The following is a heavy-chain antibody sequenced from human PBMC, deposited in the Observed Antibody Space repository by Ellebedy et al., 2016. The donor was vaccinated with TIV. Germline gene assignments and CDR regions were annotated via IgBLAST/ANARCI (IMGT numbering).Heavy chain of an antibody. D-gene: IGHD2-15*01. CDR2: IIPIFGTA. J-gene: IGHJ4*02. CDR3: ARDEGYCSGGSCYFDYFDY. CDR1: GGTFSSYA. Sequence: AASVKVSCKASGGTFSSYAISWARQAPGQGLEWMGGIIPIFGTANYAQKFQGRVTITADESTSTAYMELSSLRSEDTAVYYCARDEGYCSGGSCYFDYFDYWGQGTLVTVSS. V-gene: IGHV1-69*13.